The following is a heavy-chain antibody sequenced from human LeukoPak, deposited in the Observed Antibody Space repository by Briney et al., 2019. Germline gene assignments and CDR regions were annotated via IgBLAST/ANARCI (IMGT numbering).Heavy chain of an antibody. CDR1: GFTFSNYW. CDR2: IKTDGSET. CDR3: ARTGKFDS. Sequence: TGGFLRLSCAASGFTFSNYWMNWVRQAPGKGLEWVANIKTDGSETYYVDSVKGRFTISRDNAKNSVYLQMNSLRAEDTAIYYCARTGKFDSWGQGTLVTVSA. J-gene: IGHJ5*01. V-gene: IGHV3-7*05.